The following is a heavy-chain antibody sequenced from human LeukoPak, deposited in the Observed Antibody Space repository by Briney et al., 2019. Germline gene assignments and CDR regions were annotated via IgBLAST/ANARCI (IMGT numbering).Heavy chain of an antibody. J-gene: IGHJ3*02. CDR2: IYHSGST. V-gene: IGHV4-38-2*02. CDR1: GYSISSGYY. D-gene: IGHD3-22*01. Sequence: SETLSLTCTVSGYSISSGYYWGWIRQPPGKGLEWIGSIYHSGSTYYNPSLKSRVTISVDTSKNQFSLKLSSVTAADTAVYYCARDPYYYDSSGSQRGDAFDIWGRGTMVTVSS. CDR3: ARDPYYYDSSGSQRGDAFDI.